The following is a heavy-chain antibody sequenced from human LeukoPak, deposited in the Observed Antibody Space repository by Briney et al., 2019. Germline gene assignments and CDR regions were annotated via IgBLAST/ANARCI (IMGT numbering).Heavy chain of an antibody. J-gene: IGHJ4*02. D-gene: IGHD4-11*01. V-gene: IGHV3-23*01. Sequence: GGSLRLSCAASGFTFSSYAMSWVRQAPGKGLEWVSAISGSGGSTYYADSVKGRLTISRDNSKNTLYLQMNSLRAEDTAVYYCAKGDYSTPRTGFDYWGQGTLATVSS. CDR3: AKGDYSTPRTGFDY. CDR2: ISGSGGST. CDR1: GFTFSSYA.